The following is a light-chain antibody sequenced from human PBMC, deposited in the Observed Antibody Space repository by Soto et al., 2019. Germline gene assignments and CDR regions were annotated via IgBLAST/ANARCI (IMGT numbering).Light chain of an antibody. CDR1: QSVSSN. CDR2: GAS. CDR3: QQYNNWLT. J-gene: IGKJ4*01. V-gene: IGKV3-15*01. Sequence: EILMTQSPVTLSVSPGERATLSCRASQSVSSNLAWYQQKPGQAPRLLIYGASTRATGIPARFSGSGSGTEFTLTISSLQSEDLAVYYCQQYNNWLTFGGGTKVEIK.